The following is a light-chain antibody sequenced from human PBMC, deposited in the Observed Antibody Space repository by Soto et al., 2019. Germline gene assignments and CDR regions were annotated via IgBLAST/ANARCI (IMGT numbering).Light chain of an antibody. CDR3: QHYNSYSEA. Sequence: DIQMTQSPSSLSASVGDRVTTTGRASQTISSWLAWYQQKPGKAPKXXIYKAPTLKSGVPSRFSGSGSGTEFTLTISSLQNDDFATYYCQHYNSYSEAFGQGTKVDIK. J-gene: IGKJ1*01. CDR2: KAP. V-gene: IGKV1-5*03. CDR1: QTISSW.